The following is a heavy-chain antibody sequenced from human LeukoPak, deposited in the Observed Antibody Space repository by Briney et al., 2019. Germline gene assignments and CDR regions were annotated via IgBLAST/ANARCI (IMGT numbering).Heavy chain of an antibody. CDR1: GFTFSSYW. CDR3: ARVLEYYYGSGPYYNYFDY. J-gene: IGHJ4*02. CDR2: IKQDGSEK. V-gene: IGHV3-7*01. Sequence: GGSLRLSCAASGFTFSSYWMSWVRQAPGKGLEWVAYIKQDGSEKYSVDSVKGRFTISRDNAKNSLYLQMNTMRAEDTAVYYCARVLEYYYGSGPYYNYFDYWGQGTLVTVSS. D-gene: IGHD3-10*01.